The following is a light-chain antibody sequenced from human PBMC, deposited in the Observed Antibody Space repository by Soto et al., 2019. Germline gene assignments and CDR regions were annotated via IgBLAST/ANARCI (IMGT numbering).Light chain of an antibody. Sequence: QSALTQPPSASGSPGQSLTISCTGTNSDVGSYNYVSWYQQQPGKAPKLMIYEATKRPSGAPDRFSGSKSGNTASLTVSGLQAEDEADYYCSSYAGSNIYVFGAGTKLTVL. CDR3: SSYAGSNIYV. J-gene: IGLJ1*01. V-gene: IGLV2-8*01. CDR1: NSDVGSYNY. CDR2: EAT.